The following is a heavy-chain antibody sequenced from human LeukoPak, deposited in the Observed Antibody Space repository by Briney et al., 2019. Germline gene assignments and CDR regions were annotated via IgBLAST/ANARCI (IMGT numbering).Heavy chain of an antibody. V-gene: IGHV1-2*02. CDR1: GYTFTGYY. CDR2: INPSTGDT. J-gene: IGHJ4*02. Sequence: ASVKVSCKASGYTFTGYYMHWVRQAPGQGLEWMGRINPSTGDTNYGKKFKGRVSMTRDTSISTSYMELNRLRSDDTAVYYCARDPNWSAFDSWGQGTLVTVSS. CDR3: ARDPNWSAFDS. D-gene: IGHD1-1*01.